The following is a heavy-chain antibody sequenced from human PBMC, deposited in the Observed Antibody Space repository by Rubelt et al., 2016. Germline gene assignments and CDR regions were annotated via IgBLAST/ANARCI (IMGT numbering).Heavy chain of an antibody. J-gene: IGHJ4*02. CDR3: ARWYETSMEGYFDY. CDR2: TYYRSKWYN. CDR1: NSAA. V-gene: IGHV6-1*01. Sequence: NSAAWNWIRQSPSRGLEWLGRTYYRSKWYNDYAVSVKSRITINPDTSKNQFSLQLNSVTAADTAVYYCARWYETSMEGYFDYWGQGTLVTVSS. D-gene: IGHD5-18*01.